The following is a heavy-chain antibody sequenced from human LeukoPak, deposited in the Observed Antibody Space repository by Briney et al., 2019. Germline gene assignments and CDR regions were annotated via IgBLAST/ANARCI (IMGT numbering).Heavy chain of an antibody. Sequence: SVKVSCKASGGTFSSYAISWVRQAPGQGLEWMGGIIPIFGTANYAQKFQGRVTITTDESTSTAYMELSSLRSEDTAVYYCASEWPVDTAMVGRSVADYWGQGTLVTVSS. V-gene: IGHV1-69*05. CDR1: GGTFSSYA. J-gene: IGHJ4*02. CDR2: IIPIFGTA. D-gene: IGHD5-18*01. CDR3: ASEWPVDTAMVGRSVADY.